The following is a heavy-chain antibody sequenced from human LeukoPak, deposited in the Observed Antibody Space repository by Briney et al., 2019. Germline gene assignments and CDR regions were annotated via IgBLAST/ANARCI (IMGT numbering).Heavy chain of an antibody. CDR3: ARVDSNGPYYYGMDV. CDR1: GFTFSSYG. J-gene: IGHJ6*02. Sequence: GGSLRLSCAASGFTFSSYGMHWVRQAPGKGLEWGAVIWYDGSNKYYADSVKGRFTISRDNSKNTLYLQMNSLRAEDTAVYYCARVDSNGPYYYGMDVWGQGTTVTVSS. CDR2: IWYDGSNK. V-gene: IGHV3-33*01. D-gene: IGHD4-11*01.